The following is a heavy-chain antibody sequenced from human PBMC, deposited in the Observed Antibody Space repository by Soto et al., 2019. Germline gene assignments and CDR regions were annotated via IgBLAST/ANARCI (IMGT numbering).Heavy chain of an antibody. CDR1: GFTFSSFA. J-gene: IGHJ4*02. V-gene: IGHV3-23*01. CDR2: INRMDGST. CDR3: AKNYYFDN. Sequence: EVQLLESGGGSIQPGGSLRLSCVASGFTFSSFAMSWVRQAPGKGLEWVSSINRMDGSTYYADSVKGRLTISRDNSKNTLYLQMNGLRAEDTAVYYCAKNYYFDNWGQGTLVTVSS.